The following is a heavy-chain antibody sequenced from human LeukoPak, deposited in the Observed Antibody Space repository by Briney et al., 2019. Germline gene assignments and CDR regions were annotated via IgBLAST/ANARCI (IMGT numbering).Heavy chain of an antibody. CDR2: INQDGSEI. D-gene: IGHD6-13*01. Sequence: GGSLRLSCAASGLTFSSYWMSWVRQAPGKGLEWVANINQDGSEIYYVDSVKGRFTISRDNAKNSLYLQMDSLRADDTAVYYCARDWVRSSCTDWGQGTLVTVSS. CDR1: GLTFSSYW. CDR3: ARDWVRSSCTD. V-gene: IGHV3-7*01. J-gene: IGHJ4*02.